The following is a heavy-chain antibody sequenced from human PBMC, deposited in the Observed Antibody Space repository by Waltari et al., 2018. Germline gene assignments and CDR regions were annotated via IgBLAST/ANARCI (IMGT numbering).Heavy chain of an antibody. J-gene: IGHJ4*02. CDR3: ARHGPGYSSSSSDY. D-gene: IGHD6-6*01. CDR2: INHSGST. V-gene: IGHV4-34*01. Sequence: QVQLQQWGAGLLKHSETLSLTCAVYGGSFSGYYWSWIRQPPGKGLEWIGEINHSGSTNYNPSLKSRVTISVDTSKNQFSLKLSSVTAADTAVYYCARHGPGYSSSSSDYWGQGTLVTVSS. CDR1: GGSFSGYY.